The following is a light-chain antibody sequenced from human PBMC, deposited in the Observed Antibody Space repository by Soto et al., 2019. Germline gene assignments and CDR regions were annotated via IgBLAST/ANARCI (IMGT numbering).Light chain of an antibody. CDR2: GAS. J-gene: IGKJ1*01. CDR3: HQNGTSPQT. Sequence: EVVLTQSPGTVSLSPGERATLSCRASQSVSSSYLAWYQHKRGQAPRLLMYGASSRATGVPDRFSGWGSGTDFTLTISSLEPEDVAVYYCHQNGTSPQTFGQGTKVEVK. CDR1: QSVSSSY. V-gene: IGKV3-20*01.